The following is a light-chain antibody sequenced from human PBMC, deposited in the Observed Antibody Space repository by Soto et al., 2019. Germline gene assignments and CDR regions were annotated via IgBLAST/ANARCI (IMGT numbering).Light chain of an antibody. V-gene: IGLV2-14*01. Sequence: QYVLTQRASGSGSPGQSITVSCTGTSSDVGGYNYVSWYQQHPSKAPKLMIYDVSNRPSGVSNRFSGSKSGNTASLTISGLQAEDEADYYCSSYTSSSTLYVFGTGTKVTVL. CDR1: SSDVGGYNY. CDR2: DVS. CDR3: SSYTSSSTLYV. J-gene: IGLJ1*01.